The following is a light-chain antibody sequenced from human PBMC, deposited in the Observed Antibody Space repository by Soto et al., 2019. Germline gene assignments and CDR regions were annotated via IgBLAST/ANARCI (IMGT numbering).Light chain of an antibody. CDR1: QYITSW. CDR2: KAS. CDR3: QQYYTYWT. J-gene: IGKJ1*01. V-gene: IGKV1-5*03. Sequence: DIPMTQSPSTLSASVGDRVTITCRASQYITSWLAWYQQKPGKVPKLLIYKASSLESGVPSRFSGSGSGTEFTLTISSLQPDDFATYYCQQYYTYWTFGQGTKVEIK.